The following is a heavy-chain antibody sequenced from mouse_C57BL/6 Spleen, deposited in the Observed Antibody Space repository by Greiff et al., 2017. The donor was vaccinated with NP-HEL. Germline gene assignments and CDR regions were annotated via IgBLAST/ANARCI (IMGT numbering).Heavy chain of an antibody. CDR3: ARPKTAQATLYYFDY. CDR1: GYTFTDHT. Sequence: VKLVESDAELVKPGASVKISCKVSGYTFTDHTIHWMKQRPEQGLEWIGYIYPRDGSTKYNEKFKGKATLTADKSSSTAYMQLNSLTSEDSAVYFCARPKTAQATLYYFDYWGQGTTLTVSS. V-gene: IGHV1-78*01. CDR2: IYPRDGST. J-gene: IGHJ2*01. D-gene: IGHD3-2*02.